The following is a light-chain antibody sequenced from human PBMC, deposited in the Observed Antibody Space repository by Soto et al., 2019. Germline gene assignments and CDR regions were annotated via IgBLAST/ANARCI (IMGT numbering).Light chain of an antibody. CDR3: LSYGKV. Sequence: QSVLTQPPSVSAAPGQKVTISCSGSSSNIGNNYVSWYQQLPGTAPKLLIYEGRERPSGVSDRFSGSKSDNAASLTISALQTEDEAAYFCLSYGKVFGTGTKLTVL. CDR2: EGR. J-gene: IGLJ1*01. V-gene: IGLV1-51*01. CDR1: SSNIGNNY.